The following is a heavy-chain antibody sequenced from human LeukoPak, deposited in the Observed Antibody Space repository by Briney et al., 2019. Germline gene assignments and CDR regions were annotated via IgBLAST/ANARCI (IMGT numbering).Heavy chain of an antibody. D-gene: IGHD3-16*01. CDR3: ARVFSHWGWPGDYYFDY. Sequence: NSGGSLRLSCAGSGFAFSVHYMTWIRQAPGKGLEWLSYISGDGNTIYYADSVRGRFTISRDNAKNSLYLHMNSLRVEDTAVYYCARVFSHWGWPGDYYFDYWGQGTVVTVSS. J-gene: IGHJ4*02. CDR1: GFAFSVHY. V-gene: IGHV3-11*04. CDR2: ISGDGNTI.